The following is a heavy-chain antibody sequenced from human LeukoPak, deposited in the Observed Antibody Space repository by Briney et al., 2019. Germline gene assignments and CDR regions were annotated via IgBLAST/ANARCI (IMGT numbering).Heavy chain of an antibody. CDR2: IYHSGST. CDR3: ARRAIFGVVTNDY. V-gene: IGHV4-30-2*01. CDR1: GGSISSGGYY. D-gene: IGHD3-3*01. J-gene: IGHJ4*02. Sequence: SETLSLTCTVSGGSISSGGYYWSWIRQPPGKGLEWIGYIYHSGSTNYNPSLKSRVTISVDTSKNQFSLKLSSVTAADTAVYYCARRAIFGVVTNDYWGQGTLVTVSS.